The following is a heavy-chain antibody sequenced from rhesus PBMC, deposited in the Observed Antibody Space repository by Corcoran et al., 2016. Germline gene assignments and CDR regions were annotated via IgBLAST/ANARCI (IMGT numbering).Heavy chain of an antibody. V-gene: IGHV2-174*01. CDR2: IYWDDDK. CDR3: ARITFDF. CDR1: GFSLTTSGMG. Sequence: QVTLKESGPALVKPTQTLTLTCTFSGFSLTTSGMGMGWIRQPPGKALEWLALIYWDDDKRYTTSLKSRLTISKDTSKNQVVLTMTNMDPVDTATYYCARITFDFWGPGLRVTVSS. J-gene: IGHJ3*01.